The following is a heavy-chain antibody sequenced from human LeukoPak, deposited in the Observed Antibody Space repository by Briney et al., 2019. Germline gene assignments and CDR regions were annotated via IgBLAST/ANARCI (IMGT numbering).Heavy chain of an antibody. CDR1: GGTFCSYA. Sequence: APVKVSCKASGGTFCSYAISWVRQAPGQGLEWMGWINTNTGNPTYAQGFTGRFVFSLDTSVSTAYLQISSLKAEDTAVYYCARDRLRRGWYFDLWGRGTLVTVSP. CDR3: ARDRLRRGWYFDL. V-gene: IGHV7-4-1*02. CDR2: INTNTGNP. J-gene: IGHJ2*01. D-gene: IGHD3-10*01.